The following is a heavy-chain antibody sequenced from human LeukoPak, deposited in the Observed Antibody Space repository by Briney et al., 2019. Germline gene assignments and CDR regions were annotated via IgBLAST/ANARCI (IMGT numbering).Heavy chain of an antibody. CDR3: ARLGSSYLSYYGMGV. D-gene: IGHD5-18*01. CDR1: GDPTSSNRYY. V-gene: IGHV4-39*01. J-gene: IGHJ6*02. CDR2: IFYSGST. Sequence: SETLSLTCTVSGDPTSSNRYYWGWIRQPPGEGLEWIGTIFYSGSTYYSPSLKSRVTISVDTSKKQFSLRLSSATAADTAVYYCARLGSSYLSYYGMGVWGQGTTVTVSS.